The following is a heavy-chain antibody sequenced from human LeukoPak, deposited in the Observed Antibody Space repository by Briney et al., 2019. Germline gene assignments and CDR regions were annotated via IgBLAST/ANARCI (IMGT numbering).Heavy chain of an antibody. CDR2: MYYTGST. V-gene: IGHV4-59*01. Sequence: PSETLSLTCTVSGGSITSGYWSWIRQPPGKGLEWIGDMYYTGSTSYNPSLMGRVTISLDTSRNQFSLYLNPVTAADTAVYYCTRGGDYWGQGTLVTVSS. J-gene: IGHJ4*02. CDR3: TRGGDY. CDR1: GGSITSGY.